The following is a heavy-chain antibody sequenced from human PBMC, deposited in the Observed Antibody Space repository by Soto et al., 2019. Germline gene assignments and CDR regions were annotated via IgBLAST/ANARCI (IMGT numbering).Heavy chain of an antibody. D-gene: IGHD6-19*01. CDR1: GFTFSNYY. V-gene: IGHV3-11*01. Sequence: GGSLRLSCGASGFTFSNYYMSWIRQAPGKGLEWVSYISSTGRTIYYADSVKGLFTVSRDNAQNSLSLKLNSLRVEDTAVYYCARSYSSGWEFDYWGQGTQVTVSS. J-gene: IGHJ4*02. CDR2: ISSTGRTI. CDR3: ARSYSSGWEFDY.